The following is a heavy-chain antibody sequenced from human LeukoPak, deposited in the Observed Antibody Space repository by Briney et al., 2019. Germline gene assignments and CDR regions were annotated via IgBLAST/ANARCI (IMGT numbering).Heavy chain of an antibody. CDR3: AKGIYYYDSSGNDAFDI. D-gene: IGHD3-22*01. CDR2: ISGSGGST. J-gene: IGHJ3*02. V-gene: IGHV3-23*01. Sequence: GGSLRLSCAASGFTFSSYAMSWVRQAPGKGLEWVSAISGSGGSTYYADSVKGRFTISRDNSKNTLYLQMNSLRAEDTAVYYCAKGIYYYDSSGNDAFDIWGQGTMVTVSS. CDR1: GFTFSSYA.